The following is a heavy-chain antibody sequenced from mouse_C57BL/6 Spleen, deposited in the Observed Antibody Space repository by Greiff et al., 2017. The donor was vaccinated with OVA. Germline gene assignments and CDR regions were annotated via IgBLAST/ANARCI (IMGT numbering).Heavy chain of an antibody. CDR1: GYTFTDYE. D-gene: IGHD4-1*01. CDR2: IDPETGGT. V-gene: IGHV1-15*01. Sequence: QVQLQQSGAELVRPGASVTLSCKASGYTFTDYEMHWVKQTPVHGLEWIGAIDPETGGTAYNQKFKGKAIMTADKTSSTAYMELRSLTSEDSAVCYCAKTGTEDAMDYWGQGTSVTVSS. J-gene: IGHJ4*01. CDR3: AKTGTEDAMDY.